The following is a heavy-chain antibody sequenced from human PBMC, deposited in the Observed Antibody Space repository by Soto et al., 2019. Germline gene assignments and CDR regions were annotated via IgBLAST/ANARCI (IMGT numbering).Heavy chain of an antibody. D-gene: IGHD2-2*01. CDR2: IYYSGST. CDR3: ARESCSSTSCYVWYGMDV. CDR1: GGSISSGGYY. J-gene: IGHJ6*02. Sequence: PSETLSLTGTVSGGSISSGGYYWSWIRQHPGKGLEWIGYIYYSGSTYYNPSLKSRVTISVDTSKNQFSLKLSSVTAADTAVYYCARESCSSTSCYVWYGMDVWGQGTTVTVSS. V-gene: IGHV4-31*03.